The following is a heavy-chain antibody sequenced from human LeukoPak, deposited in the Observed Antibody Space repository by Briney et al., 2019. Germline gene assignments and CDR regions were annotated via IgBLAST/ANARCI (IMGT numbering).Heavy chain of an antibody. CDR1: GFIFDDYA. J-gene: IGHJ6*02. CDR2: ISGDGRNI. CDR3: TRDLVDYDVSTGLHHYYMDV. V-gene: IGHV3-74*01. Sequence: GGSLRLSCAVSGFIFDDYAMHWVRQDPRKGLVWVSRISGDGRNINYADSVRGRFTISRDNAKNTLYLQMNTLRVEDTAVYYCTRDLVDYDVSTGLHHYYMDVWGQGTTVTVSS. D-gene: IGHD3-9*01.